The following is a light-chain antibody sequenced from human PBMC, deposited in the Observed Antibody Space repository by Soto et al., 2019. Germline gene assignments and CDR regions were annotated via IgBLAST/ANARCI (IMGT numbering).Light chain of an antibody. V-gene: IGLV2-8*01. CDR2: EVY. CDR1: SSDVGGYNY. J-gene: IGLJ1*01. CDR3: SSYVGTNSYG. Sequence: QSVLTQPPSASGSPGQSVTISRTGTSSDVGGYNYVSWYQHHPGKAPKLIIYEVYKRPSGVPDRFSGSKSGNTAALTVSGLQAEDEADYYCSSYVGTNSYGFGTGTKVTVL.